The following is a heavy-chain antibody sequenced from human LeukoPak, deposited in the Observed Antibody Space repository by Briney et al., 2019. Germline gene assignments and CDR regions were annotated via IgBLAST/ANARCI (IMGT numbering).Heavy chain of an antibody. CDR1: GGSISNYY. J-gene: IGHJ4*02. CDR2: IYYTGTT. V-gene: IGHV4-59*12. CDR3: ARKENVYYYFDY. D-gene: IGHD3-10*01. Sequence: SETPSLTCTVSGGSISNYYWSWIRQPPGKALEWIGYIYYTGTTKYNPSLKSRATISLDTSKNQFSLKLSSVTAVDTAVYYCARKENVYYYFDYWGQGTLVTVSS.